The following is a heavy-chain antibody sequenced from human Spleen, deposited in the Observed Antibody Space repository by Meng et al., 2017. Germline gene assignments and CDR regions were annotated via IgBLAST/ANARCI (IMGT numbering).Heavy chain of an antibody. D-gene: IGHD3-10*01. CDR3: ARFVAGHGSGRYFVFGFVDY. J-gene: IGHJ4*02. CDR2: INAVFGTT. CDR1: GGIFSNYV. V-gene: IGHV1-69*05. Sequence: SVKVSCKALGGIFSNYVIGWVRQAPGQGLEWMGGINAVFGTTNYAQKFQGRVTITTDESTSTVYMELTRLTSEDTAVYFCARFVAGHGSGRYFVFGFVDYWGQGALVTVSS.